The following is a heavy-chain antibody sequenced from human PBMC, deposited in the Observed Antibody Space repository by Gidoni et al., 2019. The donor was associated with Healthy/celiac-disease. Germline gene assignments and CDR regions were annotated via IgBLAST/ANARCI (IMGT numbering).Heavy chain of an antibody. Sequence: QVQLQESGPGLVKPSETLSLTCAVSGYSISSGYSWGWIRQPPGKGLEWIGSIYHSGSTYYNPSLKSRVTISVDTSKNQCSLKLSSVTAADTAVYYCAREGSMAAASFGESPAIDYWGQGTLVTVSS. CDR2: IYHSGST. CDR3: AREGSMAAASFGESPAIDY. CDR1: GYSISSGYS. D-gene: IGHD3-10*01. V-gene: IGHV4-38-2*02. J-gene: IGHJ4*02.